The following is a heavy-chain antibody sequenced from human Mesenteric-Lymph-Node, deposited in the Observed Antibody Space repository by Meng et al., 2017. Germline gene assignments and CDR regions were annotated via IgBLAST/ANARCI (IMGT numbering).Heavy chain of an antibody. J-gene: IGHJ4*02. CDR2: ISGSGVST. CDR3: AKDLVGVTY. V-gene: IGHV3-23*01. CDR1: GITFNNAW. Sequence: GESLKISCAASGITFNNAWLTWVRQAPGKGLEWVSTISGSGVSTYYADSVKGRFTISRDNSKNTLYLQVNSLRAEDTGIYYCAKDLVGVTYWGQGTLVTVSS. D-gene: IGHD1-26*01.